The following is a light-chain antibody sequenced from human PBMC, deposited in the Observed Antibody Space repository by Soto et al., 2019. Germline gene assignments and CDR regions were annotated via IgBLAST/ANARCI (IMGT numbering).Light chain of an antibody. CDR2: GAS. CDR3: QQYNNWPRT. V-gene: IGKV3-15*01. J-gene: IGKJ1*01. CDR1: QSVSSN. Sequence: EIVMTQSPATLSVSPGERATLSCRASQSVSSNLAWYQQKPGQAPRLLIYGASTRATGIPARFSGGGSGTEFTLTISSLQSEDFAVYHCQQYNNWPRTFGQGTKVDIK.